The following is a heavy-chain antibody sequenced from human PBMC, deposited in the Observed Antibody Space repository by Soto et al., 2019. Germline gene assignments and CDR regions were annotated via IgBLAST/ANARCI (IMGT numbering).Heavy chain of an antibody. D-gene: IGHD1-26*01. V-gene: IGHV4-30-4*01. J-gene: IGHJ4*02. CDR3: ASHYRGSYGPFDY. CDR2: LYYSGST. CDR1: GGSISSGDYY. Sequence: QVQLQESGPGLVKPSQTLSLTCTVSGGSISSGDYYWSWIRQPPGKGLEWIGYLYYSGSTYYNPSLKSRVAVSVETSKSRSSPKLSSVTAADTAEYYCASHYRGSYGPFDYCGEGTLVTVSS.